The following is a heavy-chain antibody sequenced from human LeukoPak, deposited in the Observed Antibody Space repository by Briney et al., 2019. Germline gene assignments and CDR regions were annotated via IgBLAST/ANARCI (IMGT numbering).Heavy chain of an antibody. CDR3: ARARNGTLKY. V-gene: IGHV3-30*01. CDR2: ISYDGNHK. D-gene: IGHD1-26*01. CDR1: GFTFSHYA. J-gene: IGHJ4*02. Sequence: QAGGSLRLSCAASGFTFSHYAMHWVRQAPGKGLEWVAVISYDGNHKHYADSVKGRFTISRDNSKNTLYVQMNSLRAEDTAVYYCARARNGTLKYWGQGTLVTVCS.